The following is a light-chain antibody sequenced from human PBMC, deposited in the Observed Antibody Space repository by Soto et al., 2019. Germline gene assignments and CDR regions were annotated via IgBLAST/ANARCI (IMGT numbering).Light chain of an antibody. CDR2: AAS. J-gene: IGKJ1*01. Sequence: AIQMTQSPSSLSASVGDRVTITCRESQGIGNDLGWYQEKPGKAPNLLIYAASNLQSGVPSRFSGSGSGTDFTLTISSLQPEDFATYYCLQDYTYPWTFGQGTKVEIK. V-gene: IGKV1-6*01. CDR1: QGIGND. CDR3: LQDYTYPWT.